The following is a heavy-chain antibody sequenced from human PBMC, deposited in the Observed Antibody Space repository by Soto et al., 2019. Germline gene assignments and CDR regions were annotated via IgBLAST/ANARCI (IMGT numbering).Heavy chain of an antibody. CDR2: ISSSSSTI. J-gene: IGHJ4*02. D-gene: IGHD3-22*01. CDR3: GRPTYYYDSSGPPAY. Sequence: GSLRLSCAASGFTLSTYSMNWVRQAPGKGLEWVSYISSSSSTIFYTDSVKGRFTVSRDNAKNSLYLQMNSLRAEDTAVYYCGRPTYYYDSSGPPAYWGQETLVTVS. V-gene: IGHV3-48*01. CDR1: GFTLSTYS.